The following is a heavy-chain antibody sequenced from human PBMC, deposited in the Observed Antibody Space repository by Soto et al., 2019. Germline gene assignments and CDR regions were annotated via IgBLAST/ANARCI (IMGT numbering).Heavy chain of an antibody. CDR1: GGTFSSYA. CDR2: LIPIFGPA. D-gene: IGHD3-22*01. CDR3: AREAGSGGYYPPAEYFQH. Sequence: QVQLVQSGAEVKKPGSSVKVSCKASGGTFSSYAISWVRQAPGQGLEWMGGLIPIFGPANYAQKFQGRVTITADEATSNAHMELSSLISEDPAVYYCAREAGSGGYYPPAEYFQHCGQGTLVTFSS. J-gene: IGHJ1*01. V-gene: IGHV1-69*12.